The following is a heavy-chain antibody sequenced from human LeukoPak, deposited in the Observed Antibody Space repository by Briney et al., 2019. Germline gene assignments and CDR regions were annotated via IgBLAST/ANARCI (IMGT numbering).Heavy chain of an antibody. CDR1: GYTFTGYY. CDR3: ARLASDIVVVPAAV. Sequence: ASVKVSCKASGYTFTGYYMHCVRQAPGQGLEWMGWINPNSGGTNYAQKFQGRVTMTRDTSISTAYMELSRLRSDDTAVYYCARLASDIVVVPAAVWGQGTLVTVSS. V-gene: IGHV1-2*02. D-gene: IGHD2-2*01. CDR2: INPNSGGT. J-gene: IGHJ4*02.